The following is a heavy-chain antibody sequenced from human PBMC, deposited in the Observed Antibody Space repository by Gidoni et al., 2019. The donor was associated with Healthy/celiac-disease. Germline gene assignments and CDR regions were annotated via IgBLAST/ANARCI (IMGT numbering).Heavy chain of an antibody. CDR1: GFTFSSYA. V-gene: IGHV3-23*01. D-gene: IGHD1-26*01. CDR2: ISGSGGST. J-gene: IGHJ5*02. Sequence: EVQLLESGGGLVQPGGSLRLSCAASGFTFSSYAMSWVRQAPGKGLEWVSAISGSGGSTYYADSVKGRFTISRDNSKNTLYLQMNSLRAEDTAVYYCAKESTVVGAILNWFDPWGQGTLVTVSS. CDR3: AKESTVVGAILNWFDP.